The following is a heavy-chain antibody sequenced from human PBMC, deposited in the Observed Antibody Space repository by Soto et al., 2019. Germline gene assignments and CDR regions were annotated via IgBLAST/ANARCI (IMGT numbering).Heavy chain of an antibody. CDR1: GFTFSDYY. D-gene: IGHD6-13*01. J-gene: IGHJ6*02. CDR2: ISSSGSTI. CDR3: ARDLGIAAADDYYYGMDV. Sequence: PGGSLRLSCAASGFTFSDYYMSWIRQAPGKGLEWVSYISSSGSTIYYADSVKGRFTISRDNAKNSLYLQMNSLRAEDTAVYYCARDLGIAAADDYYYGMDVWGQGTTVTVSS. V-gene: IGHV3-11*01.